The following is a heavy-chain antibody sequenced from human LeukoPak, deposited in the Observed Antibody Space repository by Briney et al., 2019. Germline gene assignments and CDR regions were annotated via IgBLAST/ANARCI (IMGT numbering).Heavy chain of an antibody. J-gene: IGHJ6*03. Sequence: KPSETLSLTCTVSGGSISSSSYYWGWIRQPPGQGLEWIGRIYYSGSTYYNPSLKSRVTISVDTSKNQFSLKLSSVTAADTAVYYCARSRQWHYYYMDVWGKGTTVTVSS. CDR3: ARSRQWHYYYMDV. V-gene: IGHV4-39*07. CDR2: IYYSGST. CDR1: GGSISSSSYY. D-gene: IGHD6-19*01.